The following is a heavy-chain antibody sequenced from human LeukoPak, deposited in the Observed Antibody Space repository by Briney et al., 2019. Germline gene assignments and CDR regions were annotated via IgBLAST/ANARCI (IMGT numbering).Heavy chain of an antibody. V-gene: IGHV6-1*01. J-gene: IGHJ4*02. CDR3: ARGFYSNDCYDY. D-gene: IGHD2-2*02. CDR2: TYYRSKWYN. Sequence: SQTLSLTCDISGDSVSSNSGDWNWIRQSPSTGLEWLGRTYYRSKWYNDYAVSVKSRITINPDTSKNQFSLQLNSVTPEDTAVYYCARGFYSNDCYDYWGQGTLVTVSS. CDR1: GDSVSSNSGD.